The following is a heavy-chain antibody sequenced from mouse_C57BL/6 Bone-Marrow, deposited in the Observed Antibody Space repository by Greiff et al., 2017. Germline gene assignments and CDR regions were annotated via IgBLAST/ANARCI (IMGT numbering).Heavy chain of an antibody. CDR1: GFTFSSYT. Sequence: EVMLVESGGGLVKPGGSLKLSCAASGFTFSSYTMSWVRQTPEKRLEWVATISGGGGNTYYPDSVKGRFTISRDNAKHPLYLQMSSLKSEDTALYYCARGTGRYFAYWGQGTTLTVSS. D-gene: IGHD1-1*02. CDR3: ARGTGRYFAY. J-gene: IGHJ2*01. CDR2: ISGGGGNT. V-gene: IGHV5-9*01.